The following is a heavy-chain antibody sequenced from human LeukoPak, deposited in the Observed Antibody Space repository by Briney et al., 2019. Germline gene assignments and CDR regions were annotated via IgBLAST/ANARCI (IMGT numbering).Heavy chain of an antibody. V-gene: IGHV4-59*01. D-gene: IGHD3-22*01. J-gene: IGHJ5*02. CDR1: GGSISSYY. Sequence: SETLSLTCTVSGGSISSYYWSWIRRPPGKGLEWIGYIYYSGSTNYNPFLKSRVTISVDTSKNQFSLKLSSVTAADTAVYYCARGHDSSGYYYVGDWFDPWGQGTLVTVSS. CDR3: ARGHDSSGYYYVGDWFDP. CDR2: IYYSGST.